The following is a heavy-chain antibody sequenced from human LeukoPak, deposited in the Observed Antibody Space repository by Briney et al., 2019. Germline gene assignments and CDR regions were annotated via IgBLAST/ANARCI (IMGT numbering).Heavy chain of an antibody. CDR1: GFSFSYAW. V-gene: IGHV3-15*01. CDR3: TTDLNQRLKWFGNPLDH. D-gene: IGHD3-10*01. J-gene: IGHJ4*02. CDR2: IRSETDGATT. Sequence: GGSLRLSCVASGFSFSYAWMSWVRQAPGKGLQWVGHIRSETDGATTDYAAAVQGRFTISRDDSKKMLYLEMNSLTTEDTAVYYCTTDLNQRLKWFGNPLDHWGQGTPVTVSA.